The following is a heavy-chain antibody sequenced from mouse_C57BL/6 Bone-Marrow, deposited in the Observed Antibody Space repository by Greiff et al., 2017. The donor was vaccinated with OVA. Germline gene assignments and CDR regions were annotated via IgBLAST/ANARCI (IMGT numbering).Heavy chain of an antibody. CDR1: GYTFTSYG. J-gene: IGHJ4*01. Sequence: VQLQQSGAELARPGASVKLSCKASGYTFTSYGISWVKQRTGQGLEWIGEIYPRSGNTYYNEKFKGKATLTADKSSSTAYMERRRLKAEDSAVYFGARKNWRAMDYWGQGTSVTVSS. V-gene: IGHV1-81*01. CDR2: IYPRSGNT. CDR3: ARKNWRAMDY. D-gene: IGHD4-1*01.